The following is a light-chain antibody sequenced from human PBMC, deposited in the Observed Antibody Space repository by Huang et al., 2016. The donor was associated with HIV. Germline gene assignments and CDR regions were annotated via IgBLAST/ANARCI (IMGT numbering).Light chain of an antibody. CDR3: QQYGSPLT. CDR1: QCVSSSY. V-gene: IGKV3-20*01. Sequence: ENVLTQAPGTLSLSPGESASLSGRASQCVSSSYLAWYPQQPGQAPRLLIYGASSRAPGLRDRFTGRGAGTDFSFTISRLEPEDFAVYYCQQYGSPLTFGGGTKVEIK. CDR2: GAS. J-gene: IGKJ4*01.